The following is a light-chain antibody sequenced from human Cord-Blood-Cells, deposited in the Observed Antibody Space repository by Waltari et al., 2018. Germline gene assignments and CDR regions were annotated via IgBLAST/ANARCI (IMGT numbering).Light chain of an antibody. CDR1: RSDVGGYNY. J-gene: IGLJ2*01. CDR2: DVS. Sequence: QSALTQPASVSGSPGQSITIPCPGTRSDVGGYNYVSWYQQHPGKAPKLMIYDVSNRPSGVSNRFFGSKSGNTASLTISGLQAEDEADYYCSSYTSSSTVFGGGTKLTVL. V-gene: IGLV2-14*01. CDR3: SSYTSSSTV.